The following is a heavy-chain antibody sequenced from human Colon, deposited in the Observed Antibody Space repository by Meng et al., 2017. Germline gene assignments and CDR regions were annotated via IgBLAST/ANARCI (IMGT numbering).Heavy chain of an antibody. CDR3: AKAAAYNLDI. J-gene: IGHJ4*02. V-gene: IGHV4-4*03. Sequence: QRPGPRVSKPLVAVSSTCAVSGTSTSGAMWLGWIRQPPGKGLEWIGEIFQSGSTNYNTSLKSRVTISVDKTKNHLSLSLSSVTAADTAVYYWAKAAAYNLDIWGQGTLVTVSS. D-gene: IGHD1-14*01. CDR1: GTSTSGAMW. CDR2: IFQSGST.